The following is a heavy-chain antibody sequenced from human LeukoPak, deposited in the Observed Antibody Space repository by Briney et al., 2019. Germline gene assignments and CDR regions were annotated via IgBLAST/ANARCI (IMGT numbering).Heavy chain of an antibody. Sequence: GGSLRLSCAASGFTFSSYAMHWVRQAPGKGLEWLSYIPYDGSNKYYADSVKGRFTIFRDNSKNTLFLQMNSLRPEDTAIYYCAKDWNYYGSGNYYDSWGYWGQGTLVTVSS. CDR2: IPYDGSNK. CDR3: AKDWNYYGSGNYYDSWGY. V-gene: IGHV3-30*02. D-gene: IGHD3-10*01. J-gene: IGHJ4*02. CDR1: GFTFSSYA.